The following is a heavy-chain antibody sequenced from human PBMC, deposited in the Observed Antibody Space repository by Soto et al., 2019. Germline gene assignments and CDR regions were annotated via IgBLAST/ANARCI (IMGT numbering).Heavy chain of an antibody. Sequence: QVQLQESGPGLVKPSETLSLTCTVSGGSISSYYWSWIRQPPGKGLEWIGYIYYSGSTNYNPSLKSRVTISVDTSKNQFSLKLSSVTAADTAVYYCARRRVVAAYSYYYYYMDVWGKGTTVTVSS. D-gene: IGHD2-15*01. J-gene: IGHJ6*03. CDR2: IYYSGST. V-gene: IGHV4-59*01. CDR1: GGSISSYY. CDR3: ARRRVVAAYSYYYYYMDV.